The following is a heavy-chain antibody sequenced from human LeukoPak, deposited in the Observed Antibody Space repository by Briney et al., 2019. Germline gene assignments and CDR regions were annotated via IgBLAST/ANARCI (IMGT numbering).Heavy chain of an antibody. J-gene: IGHJ4*02. CDR3: ARPSPPGDGYNPCDY. V-gene: IGHV3-30*04. CDR1: GFNFHNFA. CDR2: ISNDERNK. D-gene: IGHD5-24*01. Sequence: GGSLRLSCEASGFNFHNFAMHWVRQAPGKGLEWVAVISNDERNKYYTDSVKGRFTISRDNSKSTVYPQMNSLRPEDTAVYYCARPSPPGDGYNPCDYWGPGALVIVSS.